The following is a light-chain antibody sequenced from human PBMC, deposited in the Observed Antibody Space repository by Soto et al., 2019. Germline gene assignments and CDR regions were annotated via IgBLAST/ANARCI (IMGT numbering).Light chain of an antibody. CDR2: GAS. Sequence: EIVMTQSPATLSVSPGERATLSCRASQSVSSNLAWYQQKPGQAPRLLIYGASTRATGSPARFSGSGSGTEFTLTISSRQSEDFAVYYCPQYNNWPPWTFGQGNKVEIK. CDR3: PQYNNWPPWT. V-gene: IGKV3-15*01. CDR1: QSVSSN. J-gene: IGKJ1*01.